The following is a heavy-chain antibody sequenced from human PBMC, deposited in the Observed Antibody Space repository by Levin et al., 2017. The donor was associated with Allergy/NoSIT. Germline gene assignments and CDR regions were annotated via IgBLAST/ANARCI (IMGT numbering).Heavy chain of an antibody. J-gene: IGHJ4*02. CDR3: AKDGEDGSSGWVYFDF. CDR2: ISGSGGST. CDR1: GFTFSSYA. V-gene: IGHV3-23*01. D-gene: IGHD6-19*01. Sequence: GGSLRLSCAASGFTFSSYAMSWVRQAPGKGLEWVSVISGSGGSTYYADSVKGRFTISRDNSKNTLYVQMNSLRAEDTAVYYCAKDGEDGSSGWVYFDFWGQGTLVTVSS.